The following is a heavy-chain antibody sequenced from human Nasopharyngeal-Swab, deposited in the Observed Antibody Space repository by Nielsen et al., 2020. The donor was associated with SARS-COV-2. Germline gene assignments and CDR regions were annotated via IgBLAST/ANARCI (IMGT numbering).Heavy chain of an antibody. CDR1: GGSFSGYY. D-gene: IGHD6-19*01. CDR3: ARGAGSSGWYVVDY. J-gene: IGHJ4*02. Sequence: SETLSLTCAVSGGSFSGYYWSWIRQPPGKGLEWIGEINHSGSTNYNSSLKSRVTISVDTSKNQFSLKLSSVTAADTAVYYCARGAGSSGWYVVDYWGQGTLVTVSS. CDR2: INHSGST. V-gene: IGHV4-34*01.